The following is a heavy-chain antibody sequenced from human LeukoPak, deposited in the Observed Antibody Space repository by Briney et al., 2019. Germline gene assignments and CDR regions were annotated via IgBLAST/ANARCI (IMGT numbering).Heavy chain of an antibody. D-gene: IGHD5-18*01. V-gene: IGHV1-2*06. CDR2: INPNSGGT. CDR1: GYTFTSYY. CDR3: ARVGDTAMPLDC. J-gene: IGHJ4*02. Sequence: ASVKVSCKASGYTFTSYYMHWVRQAPGQGLEWMGRINPNSGGTNYAQKFQGRVTMTRDTSISTAYMELSRLRSDDTAVYYCARVGDTAMPLDCWGQGTLVTVSS.